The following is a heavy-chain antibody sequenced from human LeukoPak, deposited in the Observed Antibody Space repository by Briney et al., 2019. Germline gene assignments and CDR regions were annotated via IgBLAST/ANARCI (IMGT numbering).Heavy chain of an antibody. D-gene: IGHD2-15*01. CDR1: GFTFSSYA. CDR3: ARDRYCSCGSCYLDS. CDR2: ISSSGVST. V-gene: IGHV3-23*01. J-gene: IGHJ4*02. Sequence: GGSLRLSCAASGFTFSSYAMSWVRQAPGKGLEWVSAISSSGVSTYCADSVKGRFTISRDNSKNTLYLQMNSLRAEDTAVYFCARDRYCSCGSCYLDSWGQGTLVTVSS.